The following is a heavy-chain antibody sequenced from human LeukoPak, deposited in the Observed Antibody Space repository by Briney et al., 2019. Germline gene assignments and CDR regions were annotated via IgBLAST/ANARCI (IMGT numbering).Heavy chain of an antibody. V-gene: IGHV4-4*07. Sequence: SETLSLTCTVSGGSISSYYWSWIRQPPGKGLEWIGRIYTSGSTNYNPSLKSRVTMSVDTSKNQFSLKLSSVTAADTAVYYCARDRYYYDSSGYGLWFDPWGQGTLVTVSS. CDR2: IYTSGST. CDR1: GGSISSYY. J-gene: IGHJ5*02. CDR3: ARDRYYYDSSGYGLWFDP. D-gene: IGHD3-22*01.